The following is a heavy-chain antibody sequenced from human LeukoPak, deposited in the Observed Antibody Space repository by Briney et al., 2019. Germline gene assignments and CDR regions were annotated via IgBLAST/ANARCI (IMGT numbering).Heavy chain of an antibody. CDR1: GYTFTGYY. D-gene: IGHD6-13*01. CDR2: INPNSGGT. CDR3: ARWFGSSWYEGFDY. J-gene: IGHJ4*02. Sequence: ASVKVSCKASGYTFTGYYMHWVRQAPGQGLEWMGWINPNSGGTNYAQKFQGRVTVTRDTSISTAYMELSRLRSDDTAVYYCARWFGSSWYEGFDYWGQGTLVTVSS. V-gene: IGHV1-2*02.